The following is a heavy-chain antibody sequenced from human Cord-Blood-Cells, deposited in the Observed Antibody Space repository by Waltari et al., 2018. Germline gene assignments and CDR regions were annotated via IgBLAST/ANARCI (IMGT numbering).Heavy chain of an antibody. CDR1: GGTFSCYA. Sequence: QVQLVQSGAEGKKPGSSVKVSCKASGGTFSCYAISWVRQAPGQGLEWMGGIIPIVETANYAQKFQGRVTVTADESTSTAYMELSILRSEDTAVYYCARGPFTSSSLYAFDIWGQGTMVTVSS. J-gene: IGHJ3*02. CDR3: ARGPFTSSSLYAFDI. D-gene: IGHD6-6*01. V-gene: IGHV1-69*01. CDR2: IIPIVETA.